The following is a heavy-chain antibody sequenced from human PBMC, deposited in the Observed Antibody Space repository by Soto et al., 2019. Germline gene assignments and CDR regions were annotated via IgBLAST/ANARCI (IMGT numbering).Heavy chain of an antibody. CDR2: IYHSGST. V-gene: IGHV4-30-2*01. D-gene: IGHD6-6*01. CDR1: GGSISSGGYS. J-gene: IGHJ5*02. CDR3: AREDAARGWFDP. Sequence: LSLTCAVSGGSISSGGYSWSWIRQPPGKGLEWIGYIYHSGSTYYNPSLKSRVTISVDRSKNQFSLKLSSVTAADTAVYYCAREDAARGWFDPWGQGTLVTVSS.